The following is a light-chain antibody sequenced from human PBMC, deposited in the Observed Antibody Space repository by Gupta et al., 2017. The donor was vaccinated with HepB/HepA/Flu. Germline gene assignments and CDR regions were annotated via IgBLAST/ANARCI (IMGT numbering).Light chain of an antibody. Sequence: DIQMTQSPSTLSASVGDRVTITCRASQSISTWLAWYQQKPGKAPNLLIYKASSLESGVPSRFSGSGSGTEFTLTISSLQPDDFATYYCQQYNSYQCNFGQGTKLEIK. CDR2: KAS. J-gene: IGKJ2*02. CDR3: QQYNSYQCN. V-gene: IGKV1-5*03. CDR1: QSISTW.